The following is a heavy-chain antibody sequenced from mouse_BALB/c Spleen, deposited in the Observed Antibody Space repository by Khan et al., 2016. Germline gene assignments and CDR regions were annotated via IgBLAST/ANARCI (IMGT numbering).Heavy chain of an antibody. J-gene: IGHJ3*01. CDR2: ISYSGST. CDR1: GYSITSDHA. D-gene: IGHD1-1*01. V-gene: IGHV3-2*02. CDR3: ARSNNDGTSPAWFAY. Sequence: EVQLQESGPGLVKPSQSLSLTCTVTGYSITSDHAWNWIRQFPGNKLEWMGYISYSGSTSYNPSLKSRISITRDTSKNPFFLQLNSVTTEDTATYYGARSNNDGTSPAWFAYWGQGTLVSVSA.